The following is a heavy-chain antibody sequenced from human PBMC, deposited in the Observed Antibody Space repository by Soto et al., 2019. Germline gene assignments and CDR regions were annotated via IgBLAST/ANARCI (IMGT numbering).Heavy chain of an antibody. CDR1: GFAFNNYG. CDR3: AKGKSLVLVPGVPSLYGMDV. D-gene: IGHD3-16*01. V-gene: IGHV3-33*06. CDR2: IWHDGSNK. Sequence: QMQLVESGGGVVQPGRSLRLSCVASGFAFNNYGMHWVHQLPGKGLEWVAVIWHDGSNKYYADSVQGRVTVSRDNADNTMYLENHSLGAHDTATYYCAKGKSLVLVPGVPSLYGMDVWGHGTTVIVSS. J-gene: IGHJ6*02.